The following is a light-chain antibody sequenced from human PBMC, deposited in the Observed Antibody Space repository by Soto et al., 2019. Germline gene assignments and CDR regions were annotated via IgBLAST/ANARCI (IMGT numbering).Light chain of an antibody. CDR2: KMS. V-gene: IGKV1-5*03. Sequence: DIQMTQSPSTLSASVGDRVTITCRASQSISSWVAWYQQKPGKAPKHLIYKMSSLESGVPSRFSGSGSGTEFTLTISSLQPDDFATYYCQQYNSYSTTFGQGTTVEIK. J-gene: IGKJ1*01. CDR3: QQYNSYSTT. CDR1: QSISSW.